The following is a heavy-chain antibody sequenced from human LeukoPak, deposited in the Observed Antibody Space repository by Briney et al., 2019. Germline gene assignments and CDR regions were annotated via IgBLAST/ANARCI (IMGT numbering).Heavy chain of an antibody. V-gene: IGHV3-33*01. Sequence: PGRSLRLSCAASGFTFSSYGMHWVRQALGKGLEWVAIIWNDESNKYYADSVKGRFTISRDNSKNTLYLQMNTLRVEDSAVYYCARDPYGMDVWGQGTTVTVSS. CDR3: ARDPYGMDV. CDR2: IWNDESNK. CDR1: GFTFSSYG. J-gene: IGHJ6*02.